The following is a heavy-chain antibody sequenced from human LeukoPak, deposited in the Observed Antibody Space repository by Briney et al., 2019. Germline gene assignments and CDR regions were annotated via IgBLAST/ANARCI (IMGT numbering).Heavy chain of an antibody. CDR3: AKDLKWSQYFYYGMDV. D-gene: IGHD2-8*01. Sequence: GGSLRLSCAASGFTFSSYSMNWVRQAPGKGLEWVSSISSSSSYIYYADSVKGRFTISRDNAKNSLYLQMNSLRAEDTAVYYCAKDLKWSQYFYYGMDVWGHGTTVTVSS. CDR2: ISSSSSYI. CDR1: GFTFSSYS. J-gene: IGHJ6*02. V-gene: IGHV3-21*01.